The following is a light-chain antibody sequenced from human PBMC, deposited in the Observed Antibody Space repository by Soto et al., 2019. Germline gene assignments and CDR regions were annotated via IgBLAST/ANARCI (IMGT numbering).Light chain of an antibody. Sequence: SLTQPASVSGSPGQSITISCTGTNSDVGGYNYVSWYQQHPGKAPKLMIYDVSNRPSGVSNRFSGSKSGNTASLTISGLQAEDEADYYCSSYTSSSTYVFGTGTKVTV. CDR2: DVS. J-gene: IGLJ1*01. V-gene: IGLV2-14*01. CDR3: SSYTSSSTYV. CDR1: NSDVGGYNY.